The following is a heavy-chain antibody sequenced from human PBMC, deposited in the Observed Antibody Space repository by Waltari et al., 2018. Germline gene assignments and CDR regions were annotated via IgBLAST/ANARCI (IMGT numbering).Heavy chain of an antibody. CDR3: ARGNGGYSD. CDR2: VDHGGRA. J-gene: IGHJ4*02. D-gene: IGHD1-26*01. V-gene: IGHV4-34*02. Sequence: QVHLQLCCAGLSKPSDTLSPTCGVSGGSFSGYFWGWIRKSSGKGLECIGEVDHGGRATYHPSLKSRVTMSVDTSSKQFSLKMISVTAADTAVYYCARGNGGYSDWGPGALVAVSS. CDR1: GGSFSGYF.